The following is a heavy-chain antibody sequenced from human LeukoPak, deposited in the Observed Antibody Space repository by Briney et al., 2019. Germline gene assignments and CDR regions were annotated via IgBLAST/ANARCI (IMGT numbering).Heavy chain of an antibody. V-gene: IGHV3-23*01. CDR1: GFTFSSYA. CDR3: AKVISGGLWFGIDY. J-gene: IGHJ4*02. Sequence: PGGSLRLSCAASGFTFSSYAMSWVRQAPGKGLEWVSAISGSGGSTYYADSVKGRFTISRDNSKNTLYLQMNSLRAEDTAVYYCAKVISGGLWFGIDYWGQGTLVTVSS. CDR2: ISGSGGST. D-gene: IGHD3-10*01.